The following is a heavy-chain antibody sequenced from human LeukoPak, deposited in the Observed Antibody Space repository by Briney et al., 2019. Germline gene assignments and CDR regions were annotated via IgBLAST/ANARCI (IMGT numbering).Heavy chain of an antibody. V-gene: IGHV1-8*01. J-gene: IGHJ5*02. D-gene: IGHD3-9*01. CDR3: ARGHPVYYDILTGPNWFDP. CDR2: MNPNSGNT. Sequence: ASVKVSCKASGYTFTSYDINWVRQATGQGLEWMGWMNPNSGNTGYAQKFQGRVTMTRNTSISTAYMELSSLRSEDTAVYYCARGHPVYYDILTGPNWFDPWGQGTLVTVSS. CDR1: GYTFTSYD.